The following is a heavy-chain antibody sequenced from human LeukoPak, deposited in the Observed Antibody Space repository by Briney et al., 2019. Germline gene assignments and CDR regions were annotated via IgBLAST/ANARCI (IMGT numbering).Heavy chain of an antibody. CDR1: GYPFSDFY. CDR3: TRVADVYFVHKY. D-gene: IGHD3-10*02. CDR2: INPKSGDT. Sequence: ASVKVSCKASGYPFSDFYMHWVRQAPGQGLEWMGWINPKSGDTNFAERFQGRVTLTTDMSITTAYMEINSLTSADTATYYRTRVADVYFVHKYWGQGSMVTVAS. V-gene: IGHV1-2*02. J-gene: IGHJ4*02.